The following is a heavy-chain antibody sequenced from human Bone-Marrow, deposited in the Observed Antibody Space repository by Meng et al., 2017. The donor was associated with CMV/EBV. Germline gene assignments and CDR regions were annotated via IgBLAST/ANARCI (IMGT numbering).Heavy chain of an antibody. CDR1: GFNFNTYT. Sequence: GGSLRLSCAASGFNFNTYTMNWVRQAPGQGLEWVSSISATSTSIYYADSVKRRFTISRDNAKNTLFLQMSSLGAEDTAMYYCARAAVFEKIVGVPTAIGSWGRGTLVTVSS. D-gene: IGHD2-2*01. CDR2: ISATSTSI. CDR3: ARAAVFEKIVGVPTAIGS. V-gene: IGHV3-21*04. J-gene: IGHJ5*01.